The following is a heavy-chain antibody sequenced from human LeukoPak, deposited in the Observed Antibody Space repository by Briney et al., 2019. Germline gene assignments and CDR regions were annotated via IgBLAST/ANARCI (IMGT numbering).Heavy chain of an antibody. J-gene: IGHJ5*02. CDR2: IYYSGST. CDR3: ARAKRAAAGWFDP. CDR1: SGSISSYY. D-gene: IGHD6-13*01. Sequence: SETLSLTCTVSSGSISSYYWSWIRQPPGKGLEWIGYIYYSGSTNYNPSLKSRVTISLDTSKNQISLKLSSVTAADTAVYYCARAKRAAAGWFDPWGQGTLVTVSS. V-gene: IGHV4-59*08.